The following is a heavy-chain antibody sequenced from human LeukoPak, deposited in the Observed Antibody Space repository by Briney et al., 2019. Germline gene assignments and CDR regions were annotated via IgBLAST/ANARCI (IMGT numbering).Heavy chain of an antibody. CDR1: GFTFNSYS. Sequence: GGSLRLSCAASGFTFNSYSMNWVRQAPGKGLEWVSYISGSTSTIYYADSVKGRFTISRDNAKNSLYLQMSSPRDEDTAVYYCARGINYFDYWGQGTLVTVSS. CDR3: ARGINYFDY. V-gene: IGHV3-48*02. CDR2: ISGSTSTI. J-gene: IGHJ4*02.